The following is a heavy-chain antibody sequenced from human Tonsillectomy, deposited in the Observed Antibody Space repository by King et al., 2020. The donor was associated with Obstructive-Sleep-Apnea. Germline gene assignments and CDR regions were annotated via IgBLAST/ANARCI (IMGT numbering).Heavy chain of an antibody. CDR3: ARHLYYYYGMDV. CDR1: GFIFSNYW. J-gene: IGHJ6*02. CDR2: IKQDESEK. Sequence: VQLVESGGDLVHPGGSLRLSCAASGFIFSNYWMSWVRQAPGKGLEWVANIKQDESEKYYVDSVKGRFTISRDNAKNSLYLQMNSLRVEDTAVYYCARHLYYYYGMDVWGQGTTVTFS. V-gene: IGHV3-7*01.